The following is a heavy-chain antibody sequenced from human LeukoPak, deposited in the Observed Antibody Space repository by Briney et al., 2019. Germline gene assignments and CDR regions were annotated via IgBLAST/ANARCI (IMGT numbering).Heavy chain of an antibody. CDR1: GYTFTSYG. CDR2: IIPIFGTA. J-gene: IGHJ5*02. CDR3: ARDRQQLVLWWFDP. V-gene: IGHV1-69*13. D-gene: IGHD6-13*01. Sequence: SVKVSCKASGYTFTSYGISWVRQAPGQGLEWMGGIIPIFGTANYAQKFQGRVTITADESTSTAYMELSSLRSEDTAVYYCARDRQQLVLWWFDPWGQGTLVTVSS.